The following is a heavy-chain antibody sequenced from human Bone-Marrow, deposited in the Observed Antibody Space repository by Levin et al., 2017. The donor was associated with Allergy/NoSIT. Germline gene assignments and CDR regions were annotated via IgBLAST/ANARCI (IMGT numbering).Heavy chain of an antibody. J-gene: IGHJ4*02. D-gene: IGHD6-19*01. CDR3: AKGAGWVAGAVALI. CDR1: GFTFRSYA. CDR2: ISGSGTST. V-gene: IGHV3-23*01. Sequence: PSPTLSLPCAASGFTFRSYAMSWVRQAPGKGLDWVSAISGSGTSTYYADSVKGRFTISRDNSMTTLYLQMNSLGAEDTAVYYCAKGAGWVAGAVALIWGQGTLVTVSS.